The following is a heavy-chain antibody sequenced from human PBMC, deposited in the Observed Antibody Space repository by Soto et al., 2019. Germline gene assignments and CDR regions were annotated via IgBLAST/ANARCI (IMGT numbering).Heavy chain of an antibody. CDR3: ARQEDGFDI. J-gene: IGHJ3*02. V-gene: IGHV1-2*02. Sequence: QVQLVQSGAEVKKPGASVKVSCKASGYTFTGYHMHWVRQAPGQGLEWMGWINPNSGGTNYEQKFQGRVPMTRDTSISTAYMELSRLISDDTAVYYSARQEDGFDIWGQGTMVTVSS. CDR2: INPNSGGT. CDR1: GYTFTGYH.